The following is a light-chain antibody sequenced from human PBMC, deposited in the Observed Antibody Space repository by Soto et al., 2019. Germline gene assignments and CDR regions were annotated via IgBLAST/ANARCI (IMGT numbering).Light chain of an antibody. CDR1: STDVGNYNY. V-gene: IGLV2-8*01. CDR3: SSYAGSNNWV. CDR2: DVN. J-gene: IGLJ2*01. Sequence: QSVLTQPPSASGSPVQSLTISCTGTSTDVGNYNYVSWYQQHPGKAPKLMISDVNRRPSGVPDRFSGSKSGNTASLTVSELQAEDEADYYCSSYAGSNNWVFGGGTKLTVL.